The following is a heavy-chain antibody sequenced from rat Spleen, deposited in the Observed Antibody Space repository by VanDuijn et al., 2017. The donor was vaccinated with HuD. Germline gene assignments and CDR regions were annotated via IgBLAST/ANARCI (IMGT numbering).Heavy chain of an antibody. V-gene: IGHV5-22*01. CDR1: GFSFSDYH. Sequence: EVQLVESGGGLVQPGRSLKLSCAASGFSFSDYHMAWVRQAAKKGLEWVASISYEGSTIYYGDSVKGRFTISRDNAKSTLYLQMNSLRSEDTATYYCTRDRYYSSYIYVMDAWGQGASVTVSS. D-gene: IGHD1-2*01. CDR3: TRDRYYSSYIYVMDA. CDR2: ISYEGSTI. J-gene: IGHJ4*01.